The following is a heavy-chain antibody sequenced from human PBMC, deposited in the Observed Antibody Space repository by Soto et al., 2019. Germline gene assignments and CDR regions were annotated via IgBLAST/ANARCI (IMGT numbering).Heavy chain of an antibody. CDR1: GYTFTSYA. CDR2: INAGNGNT. V-gene: IGHV1-3*01. J-gene: IGHJ5*02. CDR3: ARGKQQLVSNWFDP. Sequence: ASVKVSCKTSGYTFTSYAMHWVRQAPGQRLEWMGWINAGNGNTKYSQKFQGRVTITRDTSASTAYMELSSLRSEDTAVYYCARGKQQLVSNWFDPWGQGTLVTVSS. D-gene: IGHD6-13*01.